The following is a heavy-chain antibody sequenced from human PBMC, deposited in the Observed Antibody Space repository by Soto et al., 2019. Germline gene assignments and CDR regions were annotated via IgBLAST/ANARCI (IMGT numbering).Heavy chain of an antibody. CDR3: AKEARGYSYGDAFDI. D-gene: IGHD5-18*01. CDR1: GFTFSSYA. CDR2: ISGSGGST. Sequence: GGSLRLSCAASGFTFSSYAMSWVRQAPGKGLEWVSAISGSGGSTYYADSVKGRFTISRDNSKNTLYLQRNILRAEDTAVYYGAKEARGYSYGDAFDIWGQGTMVTVSS. J-gene: IGHJ3*02. V-gene: IGHV3-23*01.